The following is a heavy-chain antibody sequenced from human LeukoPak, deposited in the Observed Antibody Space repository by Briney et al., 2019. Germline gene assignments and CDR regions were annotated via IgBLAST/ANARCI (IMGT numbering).Heavy chain of an antibody. D-gene: IGHD6-13*01. CDR1: GGTSTSNT. Sequence: SSVKVSCKASGGTSTSNTISWVRQPPGQGLEWRGGIIPIIGTENYPQKFQGRVTITTEESTRTDYMELSSLRSEKTTAYNCASCPGRSSNCEYSQHWGQGSLVTAS. J-gene: IGHJ1*01. CDR3: ASCPGRSSNCEYSQH. CDR2: IIPIIGTE. V-gene: IGHV1-69*16.